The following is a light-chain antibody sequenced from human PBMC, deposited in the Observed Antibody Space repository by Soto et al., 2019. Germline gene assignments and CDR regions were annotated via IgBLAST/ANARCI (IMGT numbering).Light chain of an antibody. V-gene: IGLV1-40*01. J-gene: IGLJ1*01. CDR3: QSYDSSLSGSV. CDR1: SSNIGAGYD. Sequence: QSVLTQPPSVSGGTGQRVTMSCTGSSSNIGAGYDVHWYQQLPGTAPKLLIYGNSNRPSGVPDRFSGSKSGTSASLAITGLQAEDEADYYCQSYDSSLSGSVFGTGTKVTVL. CDR2: GNS.